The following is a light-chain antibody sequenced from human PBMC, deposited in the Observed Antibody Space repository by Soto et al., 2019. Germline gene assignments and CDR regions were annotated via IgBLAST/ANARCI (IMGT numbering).Light chain of an antibody. J-gene: IGLJ2*01. CDR3: QSYDTSLTRPVV. V-gene: IGLV1-40*01. CDR1: SSNIGADND. Sequence: SVLTQPPSVSAAPGQRVTISCTGSSSNIGADNDVHWYQQLPGAAPKLLIYANTNRPSGVPDRFSGSKSGTSASLAITGLQAEDEGDYYCQSYDTSLTRPVVFGGGTKLTVL. CDR2: ANT.